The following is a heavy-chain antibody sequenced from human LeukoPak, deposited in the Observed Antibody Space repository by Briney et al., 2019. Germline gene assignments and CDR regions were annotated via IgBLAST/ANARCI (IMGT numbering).Heavy chain of an antibody. D-gene: IGHD3-10*01. J-gene: IGHJ4*02. CDR3: ARCGTMVRGVHRAHFDY. Sequence: PSQTLSLTCTVYGGSICSGDYYWSWIRQPPGKSLEWIGYIYYSGSTYYNPSLKSRVTISVDTSKNQFSLKLSSVTAADTAVYYCARCGTMVRGVHRAHFDYWGQGTLVTVSS. CDR1: GGSICSGDYY. V-gene: IGHV4-30-4*01. CDR2: IYYSGST.